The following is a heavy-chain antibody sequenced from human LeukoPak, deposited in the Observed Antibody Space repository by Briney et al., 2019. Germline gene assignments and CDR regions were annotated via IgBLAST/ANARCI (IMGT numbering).Heavy chain of an antibody. CDR1: GGTFNSYA. Sequence: SVKVSCKTSGGTFNSYAISWVRQAPGQGLEWMGGITAIFRTTNYAQKFQGRVTITADESRSTVYMELSSLRSEDTAVYYCARHSGYHSTMYLDYWGQGTLVTVSS. CDR2: ITAIFRTT. CDR3: ARHSGYHSTMYLDY. J-gene: IGHJ4*02. V-gene: IGHV1-69*13. D-gene: IGHD3-22*01.